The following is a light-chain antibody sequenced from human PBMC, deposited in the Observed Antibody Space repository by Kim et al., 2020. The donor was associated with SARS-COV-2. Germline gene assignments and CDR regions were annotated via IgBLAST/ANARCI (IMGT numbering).Light chain of an antibody. J-gene: IGLJ3*02. CDR3: QVWHRSSDYWV. Sequence: SYELTQPPPVSVVPGQTARLTCGGNNIGRDSVHWYQKKPGQAPVLVIHYDTDRPSGIPDRFSGSNSGNTATLTISRVEPGDEADYYCQVWHRSSDYWVFGGGTQLTVL. V-gene: IGLV3-21*04. CDR1: NIGRDS. CDR2: YDT.